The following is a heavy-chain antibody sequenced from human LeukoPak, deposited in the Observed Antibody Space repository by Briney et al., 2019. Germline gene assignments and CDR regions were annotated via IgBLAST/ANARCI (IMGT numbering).Heavy chain of an antibody. D-gene: IGHD3-22*01. CDR2: ISSSSSYI. CDR1: GFTFSSYS. V-gene: IGHV3-21*01. J-gene: IGHJ3*02. CDR3: ARVGYFDAFDI. Sequence: PGGSLRLSCAASGFTFSSYSMNWVRQAPGKGLEWVSFISSSSSYIYYADSVKGRFTISRDNAKNSLYLQMNSLGAQDTAVYYCARVGYFDAFDIWGQGTMVTASS.